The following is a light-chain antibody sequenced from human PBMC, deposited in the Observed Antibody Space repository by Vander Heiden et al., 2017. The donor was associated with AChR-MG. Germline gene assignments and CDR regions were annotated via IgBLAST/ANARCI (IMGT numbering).Light chain of an antibody. V-gene: IGKV1-39*01. CDR2: AAS. CDR3: QQSYSTDGWT. CDR1: KSISSN. J-gene: IGKJ1*01. Sequence: DSQMPQSPSSLSASVGVGVTITSRASKSISSNLNGYQQKTGRDPKLLIYAASSLQSGVPSRCRGSRSGTEVTITISSLRHEDFSTYYCQQSYSTDGWTFGQGTKVEIK.